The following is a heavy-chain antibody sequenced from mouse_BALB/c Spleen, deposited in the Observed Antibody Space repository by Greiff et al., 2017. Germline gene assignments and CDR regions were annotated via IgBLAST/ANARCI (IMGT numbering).Heavy chain of an antibody. CDR1: GYTFTSYY. D-gene: IGHD2-1*01. Sequence: VQLQQSGPELVKPGASVRISCKASGYTFTSYYIHWVKQRPGQGLEWIGWIYPGNVNTKYNEKFKGKATLTADKSSSTAYMQLSSLTSEDSAVYFCAREGGNYPFYAMDYWGQGTSVTVSS. J-gene: IGHJ4*01. CDR2: IYPGNVNT. CDR3: AREGGNYPFYAMDY. V-gene: IGHV1S56*01.